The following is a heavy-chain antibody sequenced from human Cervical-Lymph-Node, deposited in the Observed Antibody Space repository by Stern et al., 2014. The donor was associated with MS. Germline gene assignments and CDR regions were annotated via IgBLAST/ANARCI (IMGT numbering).Heavy chain of an antibody. CDR1: GGSIHSSSYY. J-gene: IGHJ4*02. CDR2: VYYTGKA. Sequence: QLQLQESGPGLVKPSETLSLTCTVSGGSIHSSSYYWGWIRQPPGKGLEWIGSVYYTGKAYYRPSLKSRVPISVDTSKNQFSLKLSSVTAADTALYYCARQSSGXXLTWGQGTLVTVSS. D-gene: IGHD1-26*01. CDR3: ARQSSGXXLT. V-gene: IGHV4-39*01.